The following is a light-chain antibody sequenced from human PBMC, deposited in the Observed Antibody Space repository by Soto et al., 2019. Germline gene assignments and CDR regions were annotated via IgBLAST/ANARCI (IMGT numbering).Light chain of an antibody. Sequence: QSALTQPRSVSGSPGQSVTISCTGTSSDVGGYNYVSWYQQHPGKAPKLMIYDVTKRPSGVPDRFSGSKSGNTASLTISGLQAEDEADYYCFSYAGSSTYVFGTGTKL. CDR3: FSYAGSSTYV. CDR2: DVT. CDR1: SSDVGGYNY. V-gene: IGLV2-11*01. J-gene: IGLJ1*01.